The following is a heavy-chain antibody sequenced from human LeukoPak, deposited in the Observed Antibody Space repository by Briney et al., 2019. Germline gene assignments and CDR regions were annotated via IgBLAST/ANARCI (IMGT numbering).Heavy chain of an antibody. CDR1: GFTFSSYE. Sequence: GGSLRLSCAASGFTFSSYEMNWVRQAPGKGLEWVSYISSSGSTIYYADSVKGRFTISRDNAKNSLYLQMNSLRAEDTAVYYCAREEYYYDSSGPRGDYWGQGTLVTVSS. CDR3: AREEYYYDSSGPRGDY. J-gene: IGHJ4*02. CDR2: ISSSGSTI. V-gene: IGHV3-48*03. D-gene: IGHD3-22*01.